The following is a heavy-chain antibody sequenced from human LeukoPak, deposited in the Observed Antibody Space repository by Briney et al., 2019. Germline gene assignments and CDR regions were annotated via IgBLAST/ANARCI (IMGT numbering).Heavy chain of an antibody. D-gene: IGHD3-22*01. CDR2: INPSGGST. CDR1: GYTFTGYY. CDR3: ARDIGRDSSGKEVDY. V-gene: IGHV1-46*01. J-gene: IGHJ4*02. Sequence: ASVKVSCKASGYTFTGYYMHWVRQAPGQGLEWMGIINPSGGSTSYAQKFQGRVTMTRDTSTSTVYMELSSLRSEDTAVYYCARDIGRDSSGKEVDYWGQGTLVTVSS.